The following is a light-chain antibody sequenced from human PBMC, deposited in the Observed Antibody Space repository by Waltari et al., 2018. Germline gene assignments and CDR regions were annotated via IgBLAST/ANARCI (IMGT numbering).Light chain of an antibody. V-gene: IGKV1-12*01. CDR3: HQANSFPVT. CDR2: AAS. CDR1: QPISTW. J-gene: IGKJ4*01. Sequence: VGDRVTITFRASQPISTWLAWYQQKPGTAPKLLIYAASNLQSGVPSRFSGSGSGTYFTLTIRSLQPEDFATYYCHQANSFPVTFGGGTKVEIK.